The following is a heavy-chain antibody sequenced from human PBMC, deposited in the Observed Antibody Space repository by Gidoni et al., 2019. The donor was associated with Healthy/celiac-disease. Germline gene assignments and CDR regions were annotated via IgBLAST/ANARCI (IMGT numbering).Heavy chain of an antibody. V-gene: IGHV1-69*01. CDR1: GVTFSSYA. CDR2: IIPIFGTA. J-gene: IGHJ5*02. CDR3: ARVVPSYYYGSGDWFDP. D-gene: IGHD3-10*01. Sequence: QVQLVQSGAEVKQPGSSVKVSCTASGVTFSSYAISWVRQAPGQGLEWMGGIIPIFGTANYAEKFQGRVTIPADESTSTAYMELSSLRSEDTAVYYWARVVPSYYYGSGDWFDPWGQGTLVTVSS.